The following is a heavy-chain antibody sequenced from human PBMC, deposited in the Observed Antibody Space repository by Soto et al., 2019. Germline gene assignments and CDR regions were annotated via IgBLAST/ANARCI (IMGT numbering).Heavy chain of an antibody. D-gene: IGHD2-15*01. V-gene: IGHV1-3*01. CDR2: INAGNGNT. CDR3: ARDGLGYQFDP. J-gene: IGHJ5*02. Sequence: GASVKVSCKASGYTFTSYAMHWVRQAPGQRLEWMVWINAGNGNTKYSQKFQGRVTITRDTSASTAYMELSSLRSEDTAVYYCARDGLGYQFDPWGQGTLVTVSS. CDR1: GYTFTSYA.